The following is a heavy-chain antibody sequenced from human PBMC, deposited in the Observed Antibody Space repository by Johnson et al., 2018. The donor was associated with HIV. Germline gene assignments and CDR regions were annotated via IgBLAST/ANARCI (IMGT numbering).Heavy chain of an antibody. CDR2: IKPDGSEK. V-gene: IGHV3-7*05. J-gene: IGHJ3*02. CDR3: VRGEEGAFDI. Sequence: VQLVESGGALVQPGGSLRLSCAASGFTFTNFWMGWVRQAPGKGLEWVANIKPDGSEKFYVDSVKGRFTISRDNAKNSLFLQMTSLTAEDTAVFSCVRGEEGAFDIWGQGTMV. CDR1: GFTFTNFW.